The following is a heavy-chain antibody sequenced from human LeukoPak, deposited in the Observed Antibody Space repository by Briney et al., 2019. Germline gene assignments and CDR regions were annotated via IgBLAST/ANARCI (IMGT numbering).Heavy chain of an antibody. Sequence: GGSLRLSCAASGFTFNTFTMNWVRQAPGKGLEWISWINTTNFVYYADSVKGRFTISRDDARNSLHLQLNSLRDEDTAVYYCARDLDWSFDYWGQGALVTVSS. CDR1: GFTFNTFT. CDR2: INTTNFV. D-gene: IGHD3-9*01. V-gene: IGHV3-48*02. CDR3: ARDLDWSFDY. J-gene: IGHJ4*02.